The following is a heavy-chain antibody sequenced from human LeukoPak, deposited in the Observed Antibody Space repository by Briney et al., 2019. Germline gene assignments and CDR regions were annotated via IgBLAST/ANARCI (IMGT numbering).Heavy chain of an antibody. CDR2: IYSGGST. J-gene: IGHJ4*02. V-gene: IGHV3-53*01. Sequence: GGSLRLSCAASGFTFTNAWMNWVRQAPGKGLEWVSVIYSGGSTYYADSVKGRFTISRDNSKNTLYLQMNSLRAEDTAVYYCARGGGHSSSWPLDYWGQGTLVTVSS. CDR3: ARGGGHSSSWPLDY. D-gene: IGHD6-13*01. CDR1: GFTFTNAW.